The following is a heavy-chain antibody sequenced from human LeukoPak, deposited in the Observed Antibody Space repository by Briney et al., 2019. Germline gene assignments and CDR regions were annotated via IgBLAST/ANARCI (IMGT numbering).Heavy chain of an antibody. CDR3: ARERGAAPGTPPVDF. CDR2: ISWNSGSI. D-gene: IGHD6-13*01. CDR1: GFTFDDYA. J-gene: IGHJ4*02. Sequence: PGGSLRLSCAASGFTFDDYAMHWVRQAPGKGLEWVSGISWNSGSIGYADSVKGRFTISRDNAKNSLYLQMNSLRDEDTALYYCARERGAAPGTPPVDFWGQGTLVTVSS. V-gene: IGHV3-9*01.